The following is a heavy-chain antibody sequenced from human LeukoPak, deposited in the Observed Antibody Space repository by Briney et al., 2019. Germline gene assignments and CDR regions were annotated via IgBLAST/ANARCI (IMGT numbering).Heavy chain of an antibody. CDR2: IYYSGST. V-gene: IGHV4-59*01. D-gene: IGHD2-15*01. Sequence: PSETLSLTCTVSGGSISTYYWSWIRQPPGKELEWIGDIYYSGSTNYNPSLKSRVTISVDTSRNQFSLKLSSVTAADTAVYYCARGYCSGGSCRNFFDPWGQGTLVIVSS. J-gene: IGHJ5*02. CDR3: ARGYCSGGSCRNFFDP. CDR1: GGSISTYY.